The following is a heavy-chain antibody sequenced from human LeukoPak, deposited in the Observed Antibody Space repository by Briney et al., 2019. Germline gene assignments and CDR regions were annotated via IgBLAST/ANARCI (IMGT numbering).Heavy chain of an antibody. CDR2: IIPILGIA. J-gene: IGHJ4*02. Sequence: ASVKVSCKASGGTVSSYAISWVRQAPGQGLEWMGRIIPILGIANYAQKFQGRVTITADKSTSTAYMELSSLRSEDAAVYYCAIQSWYGLYYFDYWGQGTLVTVSS. CDR1: GGTVSSYA. D-gene: IGHD6-13*01. CDR3: AIQSWYGLYYFDY. V-gene: IGHV1-69*04.